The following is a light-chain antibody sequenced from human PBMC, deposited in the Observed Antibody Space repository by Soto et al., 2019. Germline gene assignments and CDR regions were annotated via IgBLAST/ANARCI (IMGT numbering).Light chain of an antibody. J-gene: IGKJ1*01. CDR2: SAS. V-gene: IGKV3-20*01. CDR1: QSISDT. Sequence: EIMMTMSPATLSVSQGGRATLSCRASQSISDTLAWYQQKPGQAPRLLIYSASRRATGFPDRFSGSGSGTDFTLTISRLEPEDFAVYYCQQYGRSPWTFGQGTKVDIK. CDR3: QQYGRSPWT.